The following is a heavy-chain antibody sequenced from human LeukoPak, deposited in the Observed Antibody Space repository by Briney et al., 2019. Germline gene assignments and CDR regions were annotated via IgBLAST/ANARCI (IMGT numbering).Heavy chain of an antibody. D-gene: IGHD2-2*01. CDR1: GGSFSGYY. CDR2: INHSGST. CDR3: ARGRRGLVPAATHWFDP. V-gene: IGHV4-34*01. J-gene: IGHJ5*02. Sequence: PSETLSLTCAVYGGSFSGYYWSWIRQPPGKGLEWIGEINHSGSTNYNPSLKSRVTISVDTSKNQFSLKLSSVTAADTAVYYCARGRRGLVPAATHWFDPWGQGTLVTVSS.